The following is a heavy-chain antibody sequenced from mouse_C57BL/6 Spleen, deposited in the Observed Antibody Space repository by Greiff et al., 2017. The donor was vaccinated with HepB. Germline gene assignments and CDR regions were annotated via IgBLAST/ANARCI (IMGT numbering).Heavy chain of an antibody. Sequence: QVQLKESGAELVRPGSSVKLSCKASGYTFTSYWMHWVKQRPIQGLEWIGNIDPSDSETHYNQKFKDKATLTVDKSSSTAYMQLSSLTSEDSAVYDCVYYDYDVWFAYWGQGTLVTVSA. CDR1: GYTFTSYW. CDR3: VYYDYDVWFAY. J-gene: IGHJ3*01. CDR2: IDPSDSET. D-gene: IGHD2-4*01. V-gene: IGHV1-52*01.